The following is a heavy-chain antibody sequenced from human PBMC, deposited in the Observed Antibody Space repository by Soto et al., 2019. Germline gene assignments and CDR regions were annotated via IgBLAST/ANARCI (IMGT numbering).Heavy chain of an antibody. Sequence: PSEALSLTCTVSGGSISSGGYYWSWIRQHPGKGLEWIGYIYYSGSTYYNPSLKSRVTISVDTSKNQFSLKLSSVTAADTAVYYCARVAGYSGYDDLDYYYGMDVWGQGTTVTVSS. J-gene: IGHJ6*02. V-gene: IGHV4-31*03. D-gene: IGHD5-12*01. CDR3: ARVAGYSGYDDLDYYYGMDV. CDR2: IYYSGST. CDR1: GGSISSGGYY.